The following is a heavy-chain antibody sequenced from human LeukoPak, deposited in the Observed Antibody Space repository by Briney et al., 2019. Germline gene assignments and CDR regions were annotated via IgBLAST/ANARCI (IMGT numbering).Heavy chain of an antibody. CDR1: GGTFSSYA. Sequence: SVKVSCKASGGTFSSYAISWVRQAPGQGLEWMGGIIPIFGTANYAQKFQGRVTITAAESTSPAYMELSSLRSEDTAVYYCAKVEGYSYGFFDYWGQGTLVTVSS. CDR3: AKVEGYSYGFFDY. D-gene: IGHD5-18*01. V-gene: IGHV1-69*01. J-gene: IGHJ4*02. CDR2: IIPIFGTA.